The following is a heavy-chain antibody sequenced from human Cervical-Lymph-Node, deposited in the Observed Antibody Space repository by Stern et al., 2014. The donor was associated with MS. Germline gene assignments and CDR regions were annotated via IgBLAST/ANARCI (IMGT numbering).Heavy chain of an antibody. V-gene: IGHV2-5*02. CDR1: WFSLSTNGVG. D-gene: IGHD6-13*01. CDR3: THSRHSPWYTHFDY. J-gene: IGHJ4*02. Sequence: QVTLKESGPTLLKPTQTLTLTCTFSWFSLSTNGVGVGWVRQPPGKSLGWLALGYWDDDERYSPSLKSRLTITKDTSENQVVLTLTNVDPVDTATYYCTHSRHSPWYTHFDYWGQGTLVTVAS. CDR2: GYWDDDE.